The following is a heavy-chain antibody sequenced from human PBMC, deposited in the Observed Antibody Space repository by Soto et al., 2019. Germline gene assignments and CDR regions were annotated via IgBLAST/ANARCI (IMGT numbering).Heavy chain of an antibody. CDR3: ARSGDSSGYYYVFDC. CDR1: GGSINTYY. Sequence: KTSETLSLTCTVSGGSINTYYWSWIRQAPGKGLEWIGHIYSSGSTNYNPSLKSRVTISVDTSKNRFSLELGSVTAADTAVYFCARSGDSSGYYYVFDCWGQGTLVTVSS. D-gene: IGHD3-22*01. J-gene: IGHJ4*02. CDR2: IYSSGST. V-gene: IGHV4-59*01.